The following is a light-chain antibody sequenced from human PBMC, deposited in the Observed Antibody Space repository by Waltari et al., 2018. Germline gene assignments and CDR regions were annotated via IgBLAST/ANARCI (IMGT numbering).Light chain of an antibody. CDR2: DVS. CDR3: SSRTSGSTRVV. V-gene: IGLV2-14*03. Sequence: QSALTQPASVSGSPGQSITISCTGSSSDVGGYNFVSWYQQQPGKVPKLMIFDVSNLPSGVSNRFSGSKSGNSASLTISGVQAEDEADYYCSSRTSGSTRVVFGGGTKLTVL. CDR1: SSDVGGYNF. J-gene: IGLJ2*01.